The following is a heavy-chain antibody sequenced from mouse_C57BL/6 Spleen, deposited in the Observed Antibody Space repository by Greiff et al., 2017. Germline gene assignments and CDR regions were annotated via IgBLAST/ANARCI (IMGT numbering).Heavy chain of an antibody. J-gene: IGHJ4*01. CDR1: GFTFSSSG. Sequence: EVMLVESGGDLVKPGGSLKLSCAASGFTFSSSGMSWVRQTPDKRLEWVATISSGGSYTYYPDSVKGRFTISRDNAKNTLYLQMSSLKSEDTAMYYCARRESPMDYWGQATSVTVSS. CDR3: ARRESPMDY. V-gene: IGHV5-6*02. CDR2: ISSGGSYT.